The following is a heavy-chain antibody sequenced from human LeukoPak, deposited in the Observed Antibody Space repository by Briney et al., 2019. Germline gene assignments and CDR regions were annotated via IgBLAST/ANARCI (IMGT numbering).Heavy chain of an antibody. V-gene: IGHV3-11*01. CDR3: ARGDSSSWYNQEYYFDY. J-gene: IGHJ4*02. Sequence: QSGGSLRLSCAASGFTFSDFYMSWIRQAPGKGLXXLSYISSSGSTIYYADSVKGRFTISRDNAKNSVYLQMNSLRAEDTAVYYCARGDSSSWYNQEYYFDYWGQGTLVTVSS. CDR2: ISSSGSTI. D-gene: IGHD6-13*01. CDR1: GFTFSDFY.